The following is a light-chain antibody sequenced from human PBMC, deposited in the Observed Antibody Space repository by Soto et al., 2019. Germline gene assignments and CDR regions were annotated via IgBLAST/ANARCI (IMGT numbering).Light chain of an antibody. J-gene: IGKJ5*01. CDR2: GAS. Sequence: EIVMTQSPATLSVSPGGRATLSCRASQSISDTLAWYQQKPGQAPRLLIHGASTRAPGFPARFSGSGSGTDFTLTISSLQSEDFAVYYCQQYYDWPITFGQGTRLEIK. V-gene: IGKV3-15*01. CDR1: QSISDT. CDR3: QQYYDWPIT.